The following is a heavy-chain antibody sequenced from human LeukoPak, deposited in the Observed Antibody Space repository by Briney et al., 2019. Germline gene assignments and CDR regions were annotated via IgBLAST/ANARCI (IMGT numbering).Heavy chain of an antibody. CDR3: ARDGGRFDDYFDY. J-gene: IGHJ4*02. CDR2: IYYSGST. Sequence: PSETLSLTCTVSGGSISSSSYYWGWIRQPPGKGLEWIGSIYYSGSTYYNPSLKSRVTISVDTSKNQFSLKLSSVTAADTAVYYCARDGGRFDDYFDYWGQGTLVTVSS. D-gene: IGHD3-10*01. V-gene: IGHV4-39*02. CDR1: GGSISSSSYY.